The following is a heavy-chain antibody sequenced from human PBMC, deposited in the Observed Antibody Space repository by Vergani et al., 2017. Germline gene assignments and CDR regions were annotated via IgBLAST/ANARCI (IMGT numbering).Heavy chain of an antibody. D-gene: IGHD3-9*01. CDR3: ARRDYGILTGYRY. Sequence: QVQVVQSGAEVKKSGASVKVSCKTSGYTFSNYYMHWVRQAPGQGLEWMGIINPSGGHTNYAQKFQGRVTITRDTSTSTVYMELSSLRSEDTAIYYCARRDYGILTGYRYWGQGTLVTVSA. J-gene: IGHJ4*02. CDR2: INPSGGHT. V-gene: IGHV1-46*03. CDR1: GYTFSNYY.